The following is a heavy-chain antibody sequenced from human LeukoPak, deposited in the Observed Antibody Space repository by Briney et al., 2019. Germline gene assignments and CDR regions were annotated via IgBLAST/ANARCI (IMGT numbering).Heavy chain of an antibody. V-gene: IGHV3-53*01. CDR2: IYNGGST. Sequence: GGSLRLSCAASGFTVSSNYMSWVRQAPGKGLEWVSVIYNGGSTYYADSVKGRFTISRDNSKNTLYLQMNSLRAEDTAVYYCARMWNGLAPPVNWGQGTLVTVSS. J-gene: IGHJ4*02. D-gene: IGHD1-1*01. CDR1: GFTVSSNY. CDR3: ARMWNGLAPPVN.